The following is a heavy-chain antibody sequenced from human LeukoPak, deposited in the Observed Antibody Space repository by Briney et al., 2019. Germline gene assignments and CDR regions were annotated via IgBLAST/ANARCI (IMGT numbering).Heavy chain of an antibody. J-gene: IGHJ4*02. Sequence: ASVKASCKASGYTFTSYGISWVRQAPGQGLEWMGWISAYNGNTNYAQKLQGRVTMTTDTSTSTAYMELRSLRSDDTAVYYCARLPLGDDYGDLDYFDYWGQGTLVTVSS. CDR2: ISAYNGNT. CDR3: ARLPLGDDYGDLDYFDY. CDR1: GYTFTSYG. V-gene: IGHV1-18*04. D-gene: IGHD4-17*01.